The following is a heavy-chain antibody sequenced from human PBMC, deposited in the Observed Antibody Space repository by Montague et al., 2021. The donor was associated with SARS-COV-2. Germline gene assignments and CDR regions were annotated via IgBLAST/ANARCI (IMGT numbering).Heavy chain of an antibody. V-gene: IGHV2-5*01. CDR1: SFALDSRGVG. J-gene: IGHJ4*02. CDR2: IYWNDDK. Sequence: PGLGKPTQTLTLTCTVASFALDSRGVGGGWFRQPPGQAMEGLALIYWNDDKRYRPALKTRITVTKDTSKNQVVLTMTTMDPGDTATDFCAHKKSGWPIEFAFWGQGAVVTVSS. CDR3: AHKKSGWPIEFAF. D-gene: IGHD6-19*01.